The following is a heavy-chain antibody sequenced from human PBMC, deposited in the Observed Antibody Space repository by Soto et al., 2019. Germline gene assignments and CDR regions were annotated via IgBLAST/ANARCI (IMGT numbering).Heavy chain of an antibody. J-gene: IGHJ6*02. V-gene: IGHV1-69*13. Sequence: SVKVSCKASGGTFSSYAISWVRQAPGQGLEWMGGIIPIFGTANYAQKFQGRVTITADESTSTAYMELSSLGSEDTAVYYCARVDVHYYYGMDVWGQGTTVTVSS. CDR3: ARVDVHYYYGMDV. CDR1: GGTFSSYA. CDR2: IIPIFGTA.